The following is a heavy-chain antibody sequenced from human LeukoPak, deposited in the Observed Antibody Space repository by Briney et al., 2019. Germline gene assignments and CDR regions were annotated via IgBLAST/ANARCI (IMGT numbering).Heavy chain of an antibody. CDR2: ITSDGTST. CDR3: ARDRVAVAGSPGVDFDY. D-gene: IGHD6-19*01. Sequence: PGGSLRLSCAASEFSFSITWMHWVRQPPGQGLVWVARITSDGTSTSYAESVKGRFTISRDNAKNTLYLQMNSLRAEDTAVYYCARDRVAVAGSPGVDFDYWGQGTLVTVSS. J-gene: IGHJ4*02. CDR1: EFSFSITW. V-gene: IGHV3-74*03.